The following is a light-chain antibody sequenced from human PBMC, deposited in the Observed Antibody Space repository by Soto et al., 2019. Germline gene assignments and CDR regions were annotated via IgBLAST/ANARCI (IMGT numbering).Light chain of an antibody. CDR3: SSYTSSNTQV. CDR2: EVS. CDR1: SSDVGAYNY. Sequence: QSALTQPASVSGSPGQSITISCTGTSSDVGAYNYVSWYQQKPGTVPKLMIYEVSNRPSGVSNRFSGSKSGNTASLTISGLRADDEADYYCSSYTSSNTQVFGGGTKLTVL. J-gene: IGLJ2*01. V-gene: IGLV2-14*01.